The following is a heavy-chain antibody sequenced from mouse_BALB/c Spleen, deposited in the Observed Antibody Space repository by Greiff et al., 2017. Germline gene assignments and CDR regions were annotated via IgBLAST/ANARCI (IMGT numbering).Heavy chain of an antibody. V-gene: IGHV5-4*02. CDR2: ISDGGSYT. Sequence: VQLKESGGGLVKPGGSLKLSCAASGFTFSDYYMYWVRQTPEKRLEWVATISDGGSYTYYPDSVKGRFTISRDNAKNNLYLQMSSLKSEDTAMYYCARAAAGWFAYWGQGTLVTVSA. J-gene: IGHJ3*01. CDR3: ARAAAGWFAY. CDR1: GFTFSDYY. D-gene: IGHD1-2*01.